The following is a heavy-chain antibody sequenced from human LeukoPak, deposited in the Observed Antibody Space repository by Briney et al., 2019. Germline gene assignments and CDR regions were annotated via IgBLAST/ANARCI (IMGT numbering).Heavy chain of an antibody. V-gene: IGHV4-61*02. Sequence: SETLSLTCTVSGGSSSSGSYYWSWIRQPAGKGLEWIGRIYTSGSTNYNPSLKSRVTISVDTSKNQFSLKLSSVTAADTAVYYCARAAYYYGSGSAPYYYYYMDVWGKGTTVTVSS. CDR1: GGSSSSGSYY. CDR2: IYTSGST. J-gene: IGHJ6*03. CDR3: ARAAYYYGSGSAPYYYYYMDV. D-gene: IGHD3-10*01.